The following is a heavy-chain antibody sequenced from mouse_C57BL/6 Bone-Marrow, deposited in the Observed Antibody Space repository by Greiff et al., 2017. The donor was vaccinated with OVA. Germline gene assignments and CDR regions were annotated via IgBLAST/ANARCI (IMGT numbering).Heavy chain of an antibody. CDR2: INSDGGST. J-gene: IGHJ4*01. V-gene: IGHV5-2*03. CDR3: ARQGVRGAMDY. Sequence: EVKLEESGGGLVQPGESLKLSCESNEYEFPSHDMSWVRKTPEKRLELVAAINSDGGSTYYTDTMERRFIISRDNTKKTLYLQMSSLRSEDTALYYCARQGVRGAMDYWGQGTSVTVSS. CDR1: EYEFPSHD. D-gene: IGHD3-1*01.